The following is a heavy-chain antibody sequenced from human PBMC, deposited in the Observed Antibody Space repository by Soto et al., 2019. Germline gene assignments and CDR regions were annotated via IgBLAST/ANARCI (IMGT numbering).Heavy chain of an antibody. D-gene: IGHD3-10*01. Sequence: QVQLVESGGGVVRPGESLRLSCAASGFTFNNHALHWVRQAPGKGLEWVALVSYEGSIQYYADSVKGRFSVSRDSSTNRLYLQMHSLKAEDTAVYYCVRAMDVLHLFLSGSFFGCWGRGTLVTVSS. CDR3: VRAMDVLHLFLSGSFFGC. CDR1: GFTFNNHA. CDR2: VSYEGSIQ. J-gene: IGHJ4*02. V-gene: IGHV3-30-3*01.